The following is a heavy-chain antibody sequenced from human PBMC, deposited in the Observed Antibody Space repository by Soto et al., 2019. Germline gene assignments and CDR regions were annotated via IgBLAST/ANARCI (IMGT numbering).Heavy chain of an antibody. V-gene: IGHV3-30*18. D-gene: IGHD3-10*01. CDR3: AKDAVSGSRRVPFNYYGRDV. Sequence: QVQLVESGGGVVQPGRSLRLSCAASGFSFSIYGMHWVRQAPGKGLQWVAAISYDGSERYYADSVKGRFTISRDNSNNTLYLQMNSLRAEDRAVYYCAKDAVSGSRRVPFNYYGRDVWGQGTTVTVSS. CDR2: ISYDGSER. CDR1: GFSFSIYG. J-gene: IGHJ6*02.